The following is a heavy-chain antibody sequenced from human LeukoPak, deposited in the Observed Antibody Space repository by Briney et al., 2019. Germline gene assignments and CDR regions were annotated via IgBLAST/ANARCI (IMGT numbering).Heavy chain of an antibody. V-gene: IGHV4-39*07. Sequence: SETLSLTCTVSGGSISSSSYYWGWIRQPPGKGLEWIGSIYYSGSTYYNPSLKSRVTISVDTSKNQFSLKMSSVTAADTAVYCCARGSFHWLLAWGQGTLVTVSS. J-gene: IGHJ5*02. CDR1: GGSISSSSYY. CDR3: ARGSFHWLLA. CDR2: IYYSGST. D-gene: IGHD3-9*01.